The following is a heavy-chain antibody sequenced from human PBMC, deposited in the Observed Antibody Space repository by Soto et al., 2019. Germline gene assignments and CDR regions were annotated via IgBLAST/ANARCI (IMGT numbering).Heavy chain of an antibody. D-gene: IGHD3-22*01. CDR3: ARQIYDSDTGPNFQYYFES. Sequence: PGESLKISCKGSGYSFAGYWITWVRQKPGKGLAWMGRIDPSDSQTYYSPSFRGHVTISVTKSITTVFLQWSSLRASDTAMYYCARQIYDSDTGPNFQYYFESWGQGTPVTVSS. CDR2: IDPSDSQT. V-gene: IGHV5-10-1*01. J-gene: IGHJ4*02. CDR1: GYSFAGYW.